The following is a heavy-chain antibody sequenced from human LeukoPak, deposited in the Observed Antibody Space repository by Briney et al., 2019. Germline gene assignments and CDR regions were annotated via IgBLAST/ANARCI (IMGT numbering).Heavy chain of an antibody. V-gene: IGHV7-4-1*02. CDR1: GYTFSSYT. Sequence: ASVKVSCKASGYTFSSYTMNWVRQAPGQGLEWMGWINTNTGNPTYAPDFTGRFVFSLDTSVSTAYLQISSLKAEDSAVYYCARDDFDDSGGYYYVHWGQGTLVTVSS. CDR2: INTNTGNP. J-gene: IGHJ4*02. CDR3: ARDDFDDSGGYYYVH. D-gene: IGHD3-22*01.